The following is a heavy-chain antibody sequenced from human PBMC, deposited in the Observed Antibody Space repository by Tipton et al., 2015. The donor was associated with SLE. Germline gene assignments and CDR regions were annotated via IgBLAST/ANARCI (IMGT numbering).Heavy chain of an antibody. CDR1: GFTVSTFW. CDR2: IYSGGST. J-gene: IGHJ4*02. D-gene: IGHD1-26*01. Sequence: SLRLSCAASGFTVSTFWMHWVRQAPGKGLEWVSVIYSGGSTYYADSVKGRFTISRDNSKNTLYLQMNSLRAEDTTVYYCARDGPSGSYGYWGQGTLVTVSS. V-gene: IGHV3-66*01. CDR3: ARDGPSGSYGY.